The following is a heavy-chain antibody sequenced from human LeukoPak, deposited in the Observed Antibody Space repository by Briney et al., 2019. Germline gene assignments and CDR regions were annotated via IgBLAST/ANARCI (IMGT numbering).Heavy chain of an antibody. CDR2: ISGSGDNT. J-gene: IGHJ4*02. CDR1: GFSFSSYA. V-gene: IGHV3-23*01. CDR3: ARDWGAYYHFFDY. Sequence: QPGGSLKLSCAASGFSFSSYAMSWVRQAPGKGLEWVSSISGSGDNTYYAESVKGRFTISRDNSKNTLFLQMNSLRAEDTAVYYCARDWGAYYHFFDYWGQGTLVTVSS. D-gene: IGHD3-22*01.